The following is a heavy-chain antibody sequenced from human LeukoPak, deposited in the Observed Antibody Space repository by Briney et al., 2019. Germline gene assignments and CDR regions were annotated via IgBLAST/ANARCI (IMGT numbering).Heavy chain of an antibody. D-gene: IGHD4-17*01. V-gene: IGHV1-69*01. CDR1: GGTFSSYA. CDR2: IIPIFGTA. Sequence: ASVKVSCKASGGTFSSYAISWVRQAPGQGLEWMGGIIPIFGTANYAQKFQGRVTITADESTSTAYMELSSLRSEDTAVYYCASHMTTVTLAAFVIWGQGTMVTVSS. J-gene: IGHJ3*02. CDR3: ASHMTTVTLAAFVI.